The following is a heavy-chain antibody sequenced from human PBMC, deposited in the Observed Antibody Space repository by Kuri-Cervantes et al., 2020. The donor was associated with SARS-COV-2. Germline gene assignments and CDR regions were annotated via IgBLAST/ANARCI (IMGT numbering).Heavy chain of an antibody. V-gene: IGHV5-51*01. D-gene: IGHD6-25*01. J-gene: IGHJ4*02. CDR2: IYPGDSDT. CDR3: ARRVGRQRAPDY. Sequence: GGSLRLSCKGSGYSFASYWIGWVRQMPGKGLEWMGIIYPGDSDTRYSPSFQGQVTISADKSISTAYLQWSSLKASDTAMYYCARRVGRQRAPDYWGQGTLVTVSS. CDR1: GYSFASYW.